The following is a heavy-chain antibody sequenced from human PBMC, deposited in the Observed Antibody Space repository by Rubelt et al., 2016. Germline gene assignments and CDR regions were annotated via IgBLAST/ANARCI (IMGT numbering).Heavy chain of an antibody. V-gene: IGHV3-74*01. CDR2: IYSDVSST. J-gene: IGHJ6*02. CDR3: ARDRGFDWVDERYYYNYGMDV. D-gene: IGHD3-9*01. CDR1: GFSFSMYW. Sequence: GSLRLSCAASGFSFSMYWMHWVRQVPGKGLVWVSRIYSDVSSTTYADSVKGRFTISRDNAKNTLYLQMNSLRAEDTAVYYCARDRGFDWVDERYYYNYGMDVWGQGTTGTVSS.